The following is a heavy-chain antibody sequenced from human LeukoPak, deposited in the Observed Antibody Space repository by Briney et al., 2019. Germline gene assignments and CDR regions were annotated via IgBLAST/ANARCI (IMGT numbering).Heavy chain of an antibody. D-gene: IGHD1-26*01. V-gene: IGHV3-53*01. CDR3: TRYSGSCPFDY. CDR1: GFTVSSNS. Sequence: GGSLRLSCTVSGFTVSSNSMSWVRQAPGKGLEWVSFIYSDNTHYSDSVKGRFTISRDNSKNTLYLQMNSLRAEDTAVYYYTRYSGSCPFDYWGQGTLVTVSS. J-gene: IGHJ4*02. CDR2: IYSDNT.